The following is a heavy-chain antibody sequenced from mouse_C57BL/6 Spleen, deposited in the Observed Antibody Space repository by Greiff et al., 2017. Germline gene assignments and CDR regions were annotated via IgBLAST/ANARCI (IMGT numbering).Heavy chain of an antibody. Sequence: LQESGPELVKPGASVKISCKASGYAFSSSWMNWVKQRPGKGLEWIGRIYPGDGDTNYNGKFKGKATLTADKSSSTAYMQLSSLTSEDSAVYFCARSGFITTVVADYWGQGTTLTVSS. CDR1: GYAFSSSW. CDR3: ARSGFITTVVADY. CDR2: IYPGDGDT. J-gene: IGHJ2*01. V-gene: IGHV1-82*01. D-gene: IGHD1-1*01.